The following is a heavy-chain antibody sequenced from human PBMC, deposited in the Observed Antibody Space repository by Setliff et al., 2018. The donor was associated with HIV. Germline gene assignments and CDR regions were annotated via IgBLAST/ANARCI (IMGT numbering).Heavy chain of an antibody. Sequence: GSLRLSCAASGFTFSSYAMSWVRQAPGKGLEWVSTISGSGGSTYYADSVKGRFTVSRDNSKNTLYLQMNSLRAEDMAVYYCARYEYSSSPAFDYWGQGTLVTVSS. CDR2: ISGSGGST. D-gene: IGHD6-6*01. CDR1: GFTFSSYA. V-gene: IGHV3-23*01. J-gene: IGHJ4*02. CDR3: ARYEYSSSPAFDY.